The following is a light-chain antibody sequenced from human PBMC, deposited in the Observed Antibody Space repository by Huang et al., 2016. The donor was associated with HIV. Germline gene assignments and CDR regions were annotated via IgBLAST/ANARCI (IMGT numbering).Light chain of an antibody. Sequence: EIVLTQSPVTLSWSPGERATLSCGASQRVSSSYLAWYQQKPGLAPRLLIYDASSRATGIPYRFSGSGSGTDFTLTISRLEPEDFAVYYCQQYGSSPGAFGQGTKVEIK. CDR3: QQYGSSPGA. CDR2: DAS. V-gene: IGKV3D-20*01. J-gene: IGKJ1*01. CDR1: QRVSSSY.